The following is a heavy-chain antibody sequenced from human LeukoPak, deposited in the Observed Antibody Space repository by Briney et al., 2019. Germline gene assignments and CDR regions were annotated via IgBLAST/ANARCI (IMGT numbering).Heavy chain of an antibody. Sequence: GGSLRLSCAASGFTFSSYSMNWVRQAPGKGLEWVSYISSSSSTIYYADSVKGRFTISRDNAKNSLYLQMNSLRDEDTAVYYCARGFTRYYDSSGYWAYWGQGTLVTVSS. CDR3: ARGFTRYYDSSGYWAY. CDR2: ISSSSSTI. J-gene: IGHJ4*02. CDR1: GFTFSSYS. V-gene: IGHV3-48*02. D-gene: IGHD3-22*01.